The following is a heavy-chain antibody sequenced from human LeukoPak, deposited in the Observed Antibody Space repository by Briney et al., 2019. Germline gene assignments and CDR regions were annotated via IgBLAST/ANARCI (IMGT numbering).Heavy chain of an antibody. J-gene: IGHJ4*02. V-gene: IGHV4-59*01. CDR1: GGSISSYY. CDR3: ARGPPGYSSGWYSPPKFDY. Sequence: SETLSLTCTVSGGSISSYYWSWIRQPPGKGLEWIGYIYYSGSTNYNPSLKSRVTISVDTSKNQFSLKLSSVTAADTAVYYCARGPPGYSSGWYSPPKFDYWGQGTLVTVSS. CDR2: IYYSGST. D-gene: IGHD6-19*01.